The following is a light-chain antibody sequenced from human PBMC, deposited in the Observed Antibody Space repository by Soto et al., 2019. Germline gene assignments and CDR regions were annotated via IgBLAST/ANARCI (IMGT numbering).Light chain of an antibody. J-gene: IGKJ2*01. CDR1: QSISSS. CDR2: DAS. V-gene: IGKV1-5*01. Sequence: DIQMTQSPSTLSASVGDRVTITCRASQSISSSLAWYQQKPGKAPNLLIYDASSLESGVPSRFSGSGSGTEFTLTIISLQPDDFATYYCQQYRTFGQGTKLEIK. CDR3: QQYRT.